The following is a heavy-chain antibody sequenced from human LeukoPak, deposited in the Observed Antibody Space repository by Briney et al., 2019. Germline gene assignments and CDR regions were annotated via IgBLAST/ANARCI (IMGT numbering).Heavy chain of an antibody. CDR1: RYTFTSYY. J-gene: IGHJ6*03. CDR2: SNPSGGST. V-gene: IGHV1-46*01. CDR3: AIVQYALLPGYLNYMEV. Sequence: ASVKVSCKASRYTFTSYYMHWVRQAPGQGLEWMGISNPSGGSTSYAQKFQGRVTMTRDTSTSTVYMELSSLRSEDTAIYYCAIVQYALLPGYLNYMEVWGKGTTVTISS. D-gene: IGHD3-9*01.